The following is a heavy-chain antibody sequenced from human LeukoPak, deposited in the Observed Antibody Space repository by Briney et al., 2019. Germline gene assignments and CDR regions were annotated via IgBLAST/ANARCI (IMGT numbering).Heavy chain of an antibody. CDR3: IRGRVHLDY. CDR1: GFILGDYA. Sequence: TGGSLRLSCTASGFILGDYAMTWVRQAPGKGLEWVGFIRSKAYGGTIEYAASVKGRFIISRDDSKGSAYLQMNSLKTEDTAVYYCIRGRVHLDYWGQGTLVTVSS. V-gene: IGHV3-49*04. CDR2: IRSKAYGGTI. J-gene: IGHJ4*02.